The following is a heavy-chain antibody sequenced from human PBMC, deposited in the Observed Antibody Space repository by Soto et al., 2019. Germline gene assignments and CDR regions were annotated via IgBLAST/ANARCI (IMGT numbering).Heavy chain of an antibody. Sequence: GGSLRLSCAASGFSFSSYAMTWVRQAPGKGLEWVSTISGSGGSTHYADSVKGRLTISRDNSKNTLFLQMNSLRAADTAIYYCASHYSDNNGLDFWGQGTLVTVSS. D-gene: IGHD3-22*01. CDR3: ASHYSDNNGLDF. CDR2: ISGSGGST. V-gene: IGHV3-23*01. J-gene: IGHJ4*02. CDR1: GFSFSSYA.